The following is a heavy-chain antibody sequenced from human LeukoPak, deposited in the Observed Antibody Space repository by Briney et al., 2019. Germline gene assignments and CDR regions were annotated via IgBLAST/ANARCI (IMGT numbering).Heavy chain of an antibody. Sequence: GGSLRLSCAPSVFTPADYAMSWGPPAPGGGLEWGSGSIWNGGSRGYAESVKGRFTISRDNAKNSLYLQMNSLRAEDTALYYCARVSVAGYDVFDIWGQGTMVTVSS. J-gene: IGHJ3*02. V-gene: IGHV3-20*04. CDR3: ARVSVAGYDVFDI. CDR2: SIWNGGSR. D-gene: IGHD6-19*01. CDR1: VFTPADYA.